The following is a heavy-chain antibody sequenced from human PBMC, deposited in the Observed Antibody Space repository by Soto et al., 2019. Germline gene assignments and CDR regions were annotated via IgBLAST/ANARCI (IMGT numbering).Heavy chain of an antibody. CDR2: IYYSGST. D-gene: IGHD2-15*01. Sequence: SETLSLTCTVSGGSISSSSYYWGWIRQPPGKGLEWIGSIYYSGSTYYNPSLKSRVTISVDTSKNQFSLKLSSVTAADTAVYYCAGRRVVVAARYPNWFDPWGQGTLVTVSS. CDR3: AGRRVVVAARYPNWFDP. V-gene: IGHV4-39*01. J-gene: IGHJ5*02. CDR1: GGSISSSSYY.